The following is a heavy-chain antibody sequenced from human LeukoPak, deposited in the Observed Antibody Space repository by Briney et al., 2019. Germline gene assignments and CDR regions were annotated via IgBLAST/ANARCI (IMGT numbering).Heavy chain of an antibody. J-gene: IGHJ4*02. V-gene: IGHV4-59*01. CDR1: GGSISSYY. CDR2: IYYSGST. D-gene: IGHD5-12*01. CDR3: ARAAIVDIVATIFDY. Sequence: SETLSLTCTASGGSISSYYWSWIRQPPGKGLEWIGYIYYSGSTNYNPSLKSRVTISVDTSKNQFSLKLSSVTAADTAVYYCARAAIVDIVATIFDYWGQGTLVTVSS.